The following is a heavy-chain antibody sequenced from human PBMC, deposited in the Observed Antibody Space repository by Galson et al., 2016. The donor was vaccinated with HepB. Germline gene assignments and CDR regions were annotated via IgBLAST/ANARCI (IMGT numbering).Heavy chain of an antibody. V-gene: IGHV3-23*01. CDR2: ISTRRTT. CDR3: AKERLVPRIIDH. J-gene: IGHJ4*02. D-gene: IGHD3-9*01. CDR1: GFVFSNFG. Sequence: SLRLSCAASGFVFSNFGLSWVRQAPGKGLEWVAGISTRRTTYYSDSVQGRFTISRDNSNNTLYLQMNGLRAEDTAVYYCAKERLVPRIIDHWGQGTLLTVSS.